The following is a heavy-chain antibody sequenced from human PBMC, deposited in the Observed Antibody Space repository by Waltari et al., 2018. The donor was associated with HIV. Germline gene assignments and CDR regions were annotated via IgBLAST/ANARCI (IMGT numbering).Heavy chain of an antibody. Sequence: QVQVVQSGAEVKKPGASVKVSCRASGINFNNNAVHWMRQAPGQGLEWLGSFNVGSMFGRYSRMFQDRVSFNRDTSETTVFMELRSLKSEDTAVYFCARGSDWLVNVLEIWGQGTLVTVSS. CDR3: ARGSDWLVNVLEI. D-gene: IGHD6-19*01. J-gene: IGHJ4*02. CDR1: GINFNNNA. CDR2: FNVGSMFG. V-gene: IGHV1-3*01.